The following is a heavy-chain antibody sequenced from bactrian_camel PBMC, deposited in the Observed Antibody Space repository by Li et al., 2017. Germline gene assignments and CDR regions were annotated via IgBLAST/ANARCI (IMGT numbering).Heavy chain of an antibody. CDR3: ATDYGLGWLDYGLGTPLDEYNY. Sequence: HVQLVESGGGTVQPGGSLRLTCKVSGWTYSGNCIAWFRQAPGEEREGVAAVYTHAGSTYYGDSVKGRFTISPDNGKDLVYLQMNSLKSEDTALYYCATDYGLGWLDYGLGTPLDEYNYWGQWTQVTVS. V-gene: IGHV3S1*01. D-gene: IGHD5*01. CDR1: GWTYSGNC. J-gene: IGHJ4*01. CDR2: VYTHAGST.